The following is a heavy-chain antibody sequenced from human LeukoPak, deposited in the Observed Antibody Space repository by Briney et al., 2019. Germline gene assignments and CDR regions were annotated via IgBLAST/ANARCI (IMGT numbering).Heavy chain of an antibody. V-gene: IGHV3-74*01. CDR3: ARKGGHGYSGFGQGGFYYYYGMDV. D-gene: IGHD5-12*01. CDR2: IDSDGSGT. Sequence: PGGSLRLSCAASGFTFSAYSVNWVCQAPGKGLVWVSRIDSDGSGTSYADSVKGRFTISRDNAKNTLYLQMNNLRAEDTAVYYCARKGGHGYSGFGQGGFYYYYGMDVWGQGTTVTVSS. J-gene: IGHJ6*02. CDR1: GFTFSAYS.